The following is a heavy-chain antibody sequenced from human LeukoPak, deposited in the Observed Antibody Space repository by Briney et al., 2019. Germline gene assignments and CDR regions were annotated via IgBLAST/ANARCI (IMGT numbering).Heavy chain of an antibody. CDR3: ARDMIAARPNWFDP. V-gene: IGHV1-18*01. CDR1: GYSFTTYG. CDR2: ISAYNGNT. J-gene: IGHJ5*02. D-gene: IGHD6-6*01. Sequence: ASVKVSCKASGYSFTTYGISWVRQAPGQGLEWMGWISAYNGNTNYAQKLQGRVTMTTDTSTRTAYMELRSLRYDDTAVYYCARDMIAARPNWFDPWGQGTLVTVSS.